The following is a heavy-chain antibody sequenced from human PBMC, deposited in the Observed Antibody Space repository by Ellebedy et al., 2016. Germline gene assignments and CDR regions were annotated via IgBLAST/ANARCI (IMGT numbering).Heavy chain of an antibody. J-gene: IGHJ6*02. V-gene: IGHV4-34*01. Sequence: SETLSLXXAFSGGSFSDSYWSWIRQPPGKGLEWIGETSGGEGTKYNPSLKSRVTISADTSNNQFSLKLSSVTAADTAVYYCASHRPSGSYSQYYYYGMDVWGQGTTVTVSS. CDR2: TSGGEGT. CDR1: GGSFSDSY. D-gene: IGHD3-10*01. CDR3: ASHRPSGSYSQYYYYGMDV.